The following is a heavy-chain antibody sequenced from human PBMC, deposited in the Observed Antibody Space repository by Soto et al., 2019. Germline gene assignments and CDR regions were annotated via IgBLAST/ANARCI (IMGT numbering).Heavy chain of an antibody. CDR1: GVSVSSNSAA. V-gene: IGHV6-1*01. CDR2: TYYRSKWCN. D-gene: IGHD4-17*01. Sequence: SQTLSPTCAISGVSVSSNSAAWNWIRQSSSRGLEWLGRTYYRSKWCNDYAVSVKSRITINPDTSKNQFSLKLSSVTAADTAVYYCAEHPVTVGIYNWFDPWGQGNLVTVSS. J-gene: IGHJ5*02. CDR3: AEHPVTVGIYNWFDP.